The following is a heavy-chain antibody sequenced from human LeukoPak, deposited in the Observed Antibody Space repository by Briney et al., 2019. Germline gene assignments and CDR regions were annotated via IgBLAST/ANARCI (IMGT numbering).Heavy chain of an antibody. CDR1: GIPFHCFG. D-gene: IGHD5-18*01. CDR3: AREISYGYSDAFDI. V-gene: IGHV3-33*08. J-gene: IGHJ3*02. CDR2: IWYDGSNK. Sequence: GSLRLLCSSSGIPFHCFGMPWVRPAPGQGPEWVAVIWYDGSNKYYADSVKGRFTISRDNSKNTLYLQMNSLRAEDTAVYYCAREISYGYSDAFDIWGQGTMVTVSS.